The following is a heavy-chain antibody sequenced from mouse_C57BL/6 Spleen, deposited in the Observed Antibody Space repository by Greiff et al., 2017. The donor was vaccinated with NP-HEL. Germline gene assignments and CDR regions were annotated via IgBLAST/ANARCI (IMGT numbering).Heavy chain of an antibody. V-gene: IGHV10-3*01. CDR1: GFTFNTYA. J-gene: IGHJ4*01. CDR2: LRSKSSNYAT. Sequence: EVKLLESGGGLVQPKGSLKLSCAASGFTFNTYAMHWVRQAPGKGLEWVARLRSKSSNYATYYADSVKDRFTISRDDSQSMLYLQMNNLKTEDTAMYYCVRDDDYDRDYYAMDYWGQGTSVTVSS. CDR3: VRDDDYDRDYYAMDY. D-gene: IGHD2-4*01.